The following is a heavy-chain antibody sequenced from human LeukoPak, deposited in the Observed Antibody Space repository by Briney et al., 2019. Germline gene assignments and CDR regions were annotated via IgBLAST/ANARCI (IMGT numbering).Heavy chain of an antibody. CDR3: ARGYCSSTSCYRINWFDP. D-gene: IGHD2-2*02. CDR1: GGSFSGYY. J-gene: IGHJ5*02. V-gene: IGHV4-34*01. CDR2: INHSGST. Sequence: SETLSLICAVYGGSFSGYYWSWIRQPPGKGLEWIGEINHSGSTNYNPSLKSRVTISVDTSKNQFSLKLSSVTAADTAVYYCARGYCSSTSCYRINWFDPWGQGTLVTVSS.